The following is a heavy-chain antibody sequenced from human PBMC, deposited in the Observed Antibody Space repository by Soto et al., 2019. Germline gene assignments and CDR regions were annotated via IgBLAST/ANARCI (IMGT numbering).Heavy chain of an antibody. J-gene: IGHJ4*02. Sequence: QVQLVESGGGVVQPGRSLRLSCAASGFTFSSYGMHWVRQAPGKGLEWVAVIWYDGSNKYYADSVKGRFTISRDNSKNTLYLHMNSLRAEDSAVYYCARDRSGGSDTFDYWGQGTLVTVSS. V-gene: IGHV3-33*01. CDR2: IWYDGSNK. D-gene: IGHD2-15*01. CDR3: ARDRSGGSDTFDY. CDR1: GFTFSSYG.